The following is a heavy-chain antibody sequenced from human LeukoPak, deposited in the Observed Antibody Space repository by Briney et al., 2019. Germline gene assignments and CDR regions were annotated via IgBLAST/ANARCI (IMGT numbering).Heavy chain of an antibody. CDR2: IRSKANSYAT. D-gene: IGHD3/OR15-3a*01. Sequence: GGSLRLSCAASGFTFSGSAMHWVRQASGKGLEWVGRIRSKANSYATAYAASVKGRFTISRDDSKNTAYLQMNSLKTEDTAVYYCASGPSKSDYWGQGTLVTVSS. CDR3: ASGPSKSDY. V-gene: IGHV3-73*01. CDR1: GFTFSGSA. J-gene: IGHJ4*02.